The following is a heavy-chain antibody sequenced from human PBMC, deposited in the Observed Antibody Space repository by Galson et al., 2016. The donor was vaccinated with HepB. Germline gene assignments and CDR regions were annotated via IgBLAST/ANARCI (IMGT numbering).Heavy chain of an antibody. CDR2: INPDSGVT. J-gene: IGHJ3*02. CDR1: GYTFTGYY. Sequence: SVKVSCKASGYTFTGYYMHWVRQAPGQGLEWMGWINPDSGVTSYAQKFQGRVTMTRDTSISTVYMELSRLKSDDTTIYYCARDRYSGSYYVGAFDIWGQGTMVTVA. D-gene: IGHD1-26*01. V-gene: IGHV1-2*02. CDR3: ARDRYSGSYYVGAFDI.